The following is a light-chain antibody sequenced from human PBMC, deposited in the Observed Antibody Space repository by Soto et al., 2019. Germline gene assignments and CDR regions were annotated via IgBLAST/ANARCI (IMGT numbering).Light chain of an antibody. CDR2: DAS. CDR3: QQRSKRQVT. CDR1: QSVSSY. J-gene: IGKJ5*01. V-gene: IGKV3-11*01. Sequence: EILLTQSRATLSSFSGGRCSLCLRASQSVSSYLAWYQQKPGQPPRLLIYDASNRATGIPARFSGSGSGTDFTLTISSLEPEDFAVYYCQQRSKRQVTFGQGTRMEIK.